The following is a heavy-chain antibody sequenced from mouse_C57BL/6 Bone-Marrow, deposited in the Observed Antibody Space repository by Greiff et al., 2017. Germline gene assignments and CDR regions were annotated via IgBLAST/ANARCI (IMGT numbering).Heavy chain of an antibody. CDR3: ARPYYSNYWYFDV. D-gene: IGHD2-5*01. V-gene: IGHV1-55*01. CDR1: GYTFTSYW. J-gene: IGHJ1*03. Sequence: QVQLQQSGAELVKPGASVKMSCKASGYTFTSYWITWVKQRPGQGLEWIGDIYPGSGSTTYNEKFKSKATLTVDTSSSTAYMQLSSLTSEDSAVYYGARPYYSNYWYFDVWGTGTTVTVSS. CDR2: IYPGSGST.